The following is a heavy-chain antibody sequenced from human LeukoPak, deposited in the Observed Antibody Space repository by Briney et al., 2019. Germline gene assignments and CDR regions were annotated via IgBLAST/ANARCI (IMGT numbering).Heavy chain of an antibody. CDR2: ISYDGSNK. CDR3: AKMGDYYDSSGSYYFDY. V-gene: IGHV3-30-3*02. Sequence: GGSLRLSCAASGFTFSSYAMHWVRQAPGKGLEWVTVISYDGSNKYYADSVKGRFTISRDNSKNTLYLQMNSLRAEDTAVYYCAKMGDYYDSSGSYYFDYWGQGTLVTVSS. J-gene: IGHJ4*02. CDR1: GFTFSSYA. D-gene: IGHD3-22*01.